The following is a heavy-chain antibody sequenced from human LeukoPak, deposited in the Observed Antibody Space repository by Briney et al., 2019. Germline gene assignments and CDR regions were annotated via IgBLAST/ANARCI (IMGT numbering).Heavy chain of an antibody. D-gene: IGHD4-11*01. CDR1: GFTFSSYG. CDR3: ARDSSYVSDDAFDI. V-gene: IGHV3-33*01. Sequence: RPGGSLRLSCAASGFTFSSYGMHWVRQAPGKGLGWVAVIWYDGSNKYYADSVKGRFTISRDNSKNTLYLQMNSLRAEDTAVYYCARDSSYVSDDAFDIWGQGTMVTVSS. CDR2: IWYDGSNK. J-gene: IGHJ3*02.